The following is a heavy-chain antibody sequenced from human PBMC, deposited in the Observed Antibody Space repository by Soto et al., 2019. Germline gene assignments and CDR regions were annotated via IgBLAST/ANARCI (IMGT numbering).Heavy chain of an antibody. CDR2: IKQDGSEK. V-gene: IGHV3-7*01. Sequence: PGGSLRLSCAASGFTFSSYWMSWVRQAPGKGLEWVANIKQDGSEKYYVDSVKGRFTISRDNAKNSLYLQMNSLRAEDTAVYYCARDRGLWFGESYMDVWGKGTTVTVSS. J-gene: IGHJ6*03. D-gene: IGHD3-10*01. CDR1: GFTFSSYW. CDR3: ARDRGLWFGESYMDV.